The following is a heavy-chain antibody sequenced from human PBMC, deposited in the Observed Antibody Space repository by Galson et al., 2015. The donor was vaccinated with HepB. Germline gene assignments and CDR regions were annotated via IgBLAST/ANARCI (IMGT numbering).Heavy chain of an antibody. CDR2: VSHDGSDI. J-gene: IGHJ3*01. Sequence: SLRLSCAASGLNFYSYAMHWVRQAPGKGLEWVAVVSHDGSDIHYGDSVKGRFTISRDNSKNTLYLQMNNLRIEDTAVYHCAKARGSSWRPLDVWGQGTLVTVSS. D-gene: IGHD6-6*01. CDR3: AKARGSSWRPLDV. CDR1: GLNFYSYA. V-gene: IGHV3-30*18.